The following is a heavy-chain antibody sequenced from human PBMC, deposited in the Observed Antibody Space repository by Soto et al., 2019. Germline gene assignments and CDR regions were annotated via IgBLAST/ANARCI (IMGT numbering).Heavy chain of an antibody. CDR1: GGSFSGYY. CDR3: AMTTVTLYYFDY. J-gene: IGHJ4*02. CDR2: INHSGST. Sequence: QVQLQQWGAGLLKPSETLSRTCAVYGGSFSGYYCSWIRQPPGKGLEWIGEINHSGSTNYNPSLKSRVTTSGDTSKNQFSLKLSSVTAADTAVYYFAMTTVTLYYFDYWGQGTLGTVS. D-gene: IGHD4-17*01. V-gene: IGHV4-34*01.